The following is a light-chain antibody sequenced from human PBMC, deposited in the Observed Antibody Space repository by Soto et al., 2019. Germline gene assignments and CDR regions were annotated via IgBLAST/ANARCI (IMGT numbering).Light chain of an antibody. V-gene: IGKV3-20*01. CDR1: QTVSARN. Sequence: EIVLTQSPGTLSLSPGERATLSCRASQTVSARNLAWYQQKPGQPPRLLVYGASSRATGIPDRFSGTGSGTDFTLTISRLEPDDFAMYYCQQCGNSPLTFGGGTKVDIK. J-gene: IGKJ4*01. CDR3: QQCGNSPLT. CDR2: GAS.